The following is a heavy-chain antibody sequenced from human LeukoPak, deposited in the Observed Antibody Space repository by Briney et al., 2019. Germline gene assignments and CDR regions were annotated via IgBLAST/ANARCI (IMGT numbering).Heavy chain of an antibody. CDR3: ARGTSISSHPPCDY. V-gene: IGHV3-30*02. J-gene: IGHJ4*02. D-gene: IGHD6-13*01. Sequence: GSLRLSCAASGFTFSSYGMHWVRQAPGKGLEWGAFIRYDGSNKYYADSVKGRFTISRDNSKNTLYLQMNSLRAEDTAVYYCARGTSISSHPPCDYWGQGTLVTVSS. CDR2: IRYDGSNK. CDR1: GFTFSSYG.